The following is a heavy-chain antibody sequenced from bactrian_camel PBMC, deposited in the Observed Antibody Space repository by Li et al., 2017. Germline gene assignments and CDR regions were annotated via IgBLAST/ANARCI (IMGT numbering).Heavy chain of an antibody. CDR3: ARGLSSGTST. CDR2: IRSDGIT. CDR1: GNPYSRHL. Sequence: DVQLVESGGGLVQAGGSLRLSCTASGNPYSRHLMGWFRQAPGKERDVVSTIRSDGITSYADSVKGRFTISQDNAKDTVYLQLSSLKSEDTALYYCARGLSSGTSTWGQGTQVTVS. D-gene: IGHD3*01. J-gene: IGHJ6*01. V-gene: IGHV3S67*01.